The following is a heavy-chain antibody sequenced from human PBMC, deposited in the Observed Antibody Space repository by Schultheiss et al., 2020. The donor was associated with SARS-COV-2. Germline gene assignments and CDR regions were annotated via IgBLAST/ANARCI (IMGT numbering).Heavy chain of an antibody. J-gene: IGHJ3*02. Sequence: GESLKISCAASGFTFSSYGMHWVRQAPGKGLEWVAVISYDGSNKYYADSVKGRFTISRDSSKNTLYLQMNSLRAEDTAVYYCASTTISYDFWSGYEDDAFDIWGQGTMVTVAS. CDR3: ASTTISYDFWSGYEDDAFDI. V-gene: IGHV3-30*03. D-gene: IGHD3-3*01. CDR2: ISYDGSNK. CDR1: GFTFSSYG.